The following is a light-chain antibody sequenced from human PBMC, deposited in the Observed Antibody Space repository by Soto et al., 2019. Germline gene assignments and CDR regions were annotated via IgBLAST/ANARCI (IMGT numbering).Light chain of an antibody. CDR3: QQYDNWPLT. V-gene: IGKV3-15*01. CDR2: AAS. Sequence: VFTQSPATLSVSPGERFTLSSRASQSISSNLAWYQQKPGQAPRLLIYAASTRATGFPAMFSGSGSGTEFTLTISSLQAEDFAVYYCQQYDNWPLTFVGGTKVDNK. J-gene: IGKJ4*01. CDR1: QSISSN.